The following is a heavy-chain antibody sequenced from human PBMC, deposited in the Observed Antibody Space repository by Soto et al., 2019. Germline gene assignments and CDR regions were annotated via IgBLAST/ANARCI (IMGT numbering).Heavy chain of an antibody. J-gene: IGHJ4*02. CDR2: MNPNSGNT. Sequence: ASVKVSCKASGYTFTSYDINWVRQATGQGLEWMGWMNPNSGNTGYAQKFQGRVTMTRNTSISTAYMELSSLRSEDTAVYYCARIRSYCSSTSCLYYFDYWGQGTLVTVSS. D-gene: IGHD2-2*01. V-gene: IGHV1-8*01. CDR3: ARIRSYCSSTSCLYYFDY. CDR1: GYTFTSYD.